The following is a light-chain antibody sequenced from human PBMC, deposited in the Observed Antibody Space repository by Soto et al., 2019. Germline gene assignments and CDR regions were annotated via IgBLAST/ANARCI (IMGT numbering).Light chain of an antibody. CDR1: SSDVGGYKY. J-gene: IGLJ1*01. CDR2: EVS. V-gene: IGLV2-14*01. CDR3: SSYTSSSTLV. Sequence: QPASVSGSPGQSITISCTGTSSDVGGYKYVSWYQQHPGKAPKLMIYEVSNRPSGVSNRFSGSKSGNTASLTISGLQAEDEADYYCSSYTSSSTLVFGTGTKLTVL.